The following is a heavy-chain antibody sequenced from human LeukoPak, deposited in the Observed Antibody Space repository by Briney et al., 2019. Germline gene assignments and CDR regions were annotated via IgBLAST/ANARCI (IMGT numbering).Heavy chain of an antibody. V-gene: IGHV4-59*01. J-gene: IGHJ4*02. Sequence: SETLPLTCTVSGGSISSYYWSWIRQPPGKGLEWIGYIYYSGSTNYNPSLKSRVTISVDTSKNQFSLKLSSVTAADTAVYYCARVRKGYFDWLLFDYWGQGTLVTVSS. D-gene: IGHD3-9*01. CDR3: ARVRKGYFDWLLFDY. CDR2: IYYSGST. CDR1: GGSISSYY.